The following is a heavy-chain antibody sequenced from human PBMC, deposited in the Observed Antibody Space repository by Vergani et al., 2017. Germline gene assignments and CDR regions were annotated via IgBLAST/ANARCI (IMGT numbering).Heavy chain of an antibody. CDR1: GFTFNHYA. V-gene: IGHV3-23*01. CDR3: AKATPRNSGYDYLYYYHAMDV. Sequence: EVQLLESGGDLVQPGGSLRLSCAASGFTFNHYAMNWVRQAPGKGLDWVSGISGSGGSTYYAGSVKGRFTISRDSSKNTLYLQMNSLSAGDTAVYYCAKATPRNSGYDYLYYYHAMDVWGQGTTFTVSS. D-gene: IGHD5-12*01. J-gene: IGHJ6*02. CDR2: ISGSGGST.